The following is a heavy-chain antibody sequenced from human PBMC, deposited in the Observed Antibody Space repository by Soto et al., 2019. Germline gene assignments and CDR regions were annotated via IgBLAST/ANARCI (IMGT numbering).Heavy chain of an antibody. CDR2: ITHSGST. D-gene: IGHD3-10*01. Sequence: QVQLQQWGAGLLKPSETLSLTCAVYGGSFSGYSWTWIRQPPGTGLEWIGEITHSGSTNYNPSLKSRVTTSVDTPKNQFSLTLTSVTAADTAVYYCARDKITALFDYWGQGTLVTVSS. CDR3: ARDKITALFDY. V-gene: IGHV4-34*01. J-gene: IGHJ4*02. CDR1: GGSFSGYS.